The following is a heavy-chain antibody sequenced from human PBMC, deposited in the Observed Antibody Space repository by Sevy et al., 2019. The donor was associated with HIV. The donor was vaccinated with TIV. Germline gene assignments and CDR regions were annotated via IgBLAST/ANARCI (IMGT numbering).Heavy chain of an antibody. D-gene: IGHD6-6*01. CDR2: IYYSGST. CDR1: GGSISSGDYY. CDR3: TGIAARRNGYYFDY. J-gene: IGHJ4*02. Sequence: SETLSLTCTVSGGSISSGDYYWSWIRQPPGKGLEWIGYIYYSGSTYYNPSLKSRVTISVDTSMNQFSLKLSSVTAADTAVYYCTGIAARRNGYYFDYWGQGTLVTVSS. V-gene: IGHV4-30-4*01.